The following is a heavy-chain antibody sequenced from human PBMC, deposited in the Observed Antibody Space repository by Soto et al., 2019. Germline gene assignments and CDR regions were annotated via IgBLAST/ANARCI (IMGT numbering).Heavy chain of an antibody. CDR1: GFTISTSG. Sequence: QVQLVESGGGVVQPGRSLRLSCAASGFTISTSGMHWVRQAPGKGLEWVAVISYDGRNKYYGDSVKGRFTMSTDNSKNTLHLQMNSLNSEDTAVYYCAKEDSSGYAPDYGMDVWGQGTTVTVSS. V-gene: IGHV3-30*18. CDR3: AKEDSSGYAPDYGMDV. D-gene: IGHD6-19*01. CDR2: ISYDGRNK. J-gene: IGHJ6*02.